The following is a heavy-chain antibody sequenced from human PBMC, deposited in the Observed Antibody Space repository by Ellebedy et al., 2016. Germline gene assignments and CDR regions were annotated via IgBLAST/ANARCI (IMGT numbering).Heavy chain of an antibody. CDR3: AKSPGDMVRGVMGYYYYGMDV. D-gene: IGHD3-10*01. CDR2: ISGSGGST. Sequence: GESLKISXAASGFTFSSYAMSWVRQAPGKGLEWVSAISGSGGSTYYADSVKGRFTISRDNSKNTLYLQMNSLRAEDTAVYCCAKSPGDMVRGVMGYYYYGMDVWGQGTTVTVSS. CDR1: GFTFSSYA. J-gene: IGHJ6*02. V-gene: IGHV3-23*01.